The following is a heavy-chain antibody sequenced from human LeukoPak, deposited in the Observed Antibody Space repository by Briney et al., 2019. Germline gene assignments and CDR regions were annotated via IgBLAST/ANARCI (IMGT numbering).Heavy chain of an antibody. V-gene: IGHV1-18*01. J-gene: IGHJ4*02. D-gene: IGHD2-8*01. CDR1: GYTFTSYG. CDR2: ISAYNGNT. CDR3: ARVVYQRKYCTNGVCYGYFDY. Sequence: ASVKVSCKASGYTFTSYGISWVRQAPGQGLEWMGWISAYNGNTSYAQKLQGRVTMTTDTSTSTAYMELRSLRSDDTAVYYCARVVYQRKYCTNGVCYGYFDYWGQGTLVTVSS.